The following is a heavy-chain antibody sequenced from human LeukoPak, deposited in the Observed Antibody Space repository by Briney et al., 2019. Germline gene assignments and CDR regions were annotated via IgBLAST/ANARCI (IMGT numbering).Heavy chain of an antibody. CDR1: GYIFTSYG. D-gene: IGHD6-25*01. Sequence: VASVKVSCKASGYIFTSYGVIWLRQAPGQGLEWMGWISAYNGNTNYAQNLQARVTMTTDISTSTAYMELRSLRSDCARVYSSASPPDPWGQGTLVTVSS. CDR2: ISAYNGNT. J-gene: IGHJ5*02. CDR3: ASPPDP. V-gene: IGHV1-18*01.